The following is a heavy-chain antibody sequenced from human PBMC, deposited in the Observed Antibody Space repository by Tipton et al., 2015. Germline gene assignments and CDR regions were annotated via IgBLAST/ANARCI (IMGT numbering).Heavy chain of an antibody. CDR2: TYYKFKWYN. Sequence: GLVKPSQTLSLTCAISGDSVSTNVGAWNWIRQSPSRGLEWLGRTYYKFKWYNDYAVSVKSRITINPDTSKNQFSLHLKSVTPEDTAVYYCARGGTIYMVRGVQARFDPWGQGTLVTVSS. CDR1: GDSVSTNVGA. D-gene: IGHD3-10*01. V-gene: IGHV6-1*01. CDR3: ARGGTIYMVRGVQARFDP. J-gene: IGHJ5*02.